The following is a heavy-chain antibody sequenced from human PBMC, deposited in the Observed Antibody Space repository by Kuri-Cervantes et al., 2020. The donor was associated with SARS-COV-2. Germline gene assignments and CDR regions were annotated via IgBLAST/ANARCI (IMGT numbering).Heavy chain of an antibody. Sequence: ESLKISCTVSGYSISSGYYWGWIRQPPGKGLEWIGSIYHSGSTCYNPSLKSRVTISVDTSKNQFSLKLSSVTAADTAVYYCARAGSYLDAFGIWGQGTMVTVSS. J-gene: IGHJ3*02. CDR2: IYHSGST. CDR3: ARAGSYLDAFGI. D-gene: IGHD1-26*01. CDR1: GYSISSGYY. V-gene: IGHV4-38-2*02.